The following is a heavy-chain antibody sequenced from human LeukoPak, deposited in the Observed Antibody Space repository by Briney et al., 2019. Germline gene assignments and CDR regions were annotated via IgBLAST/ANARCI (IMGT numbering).Heavy chain of an antibody. V-gene: IGHV4-30-2*01. J-gene: IGHJ6*02. CDR1: GGSIGSGGYS. CDR2: IYHSGST. CDR3: ASSTRSNMDV. D-gene: IGHD2-2*01. Sequence: SETLSLTCAVSGGSIGSGGYSWSWIRQPPGKGLEWIGYIYHSGSTYYNPSLKSRVTISVDRSKNQFSLKLSSVTAADTAVYYCASSTRSNMDVWGQGTTVTVSS.